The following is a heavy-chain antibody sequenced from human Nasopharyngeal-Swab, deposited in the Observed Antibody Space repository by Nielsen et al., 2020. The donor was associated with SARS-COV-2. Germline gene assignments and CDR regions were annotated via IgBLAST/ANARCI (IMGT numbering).Heavy chain of an antibody. V-gene: IGHV3-15*01. J-gene: IGHJ6*03. D-gene: IGHD4-11*01. Sequence: GESLNISCAASGFTFSNAWMSWVRQAPGKGLEWVGRIKSKTDGGTTDYAAPVKGRFTISRDDSKNTLYLQMNSLKTEDTAVYYCTTLYSNYAFYYYYMDVWGKGTTVTVSS. CDR2: IKSKTDGGTT. CDR3: TTLYSNYAFYYYYMDV. CDR1: GFTFSNAW.